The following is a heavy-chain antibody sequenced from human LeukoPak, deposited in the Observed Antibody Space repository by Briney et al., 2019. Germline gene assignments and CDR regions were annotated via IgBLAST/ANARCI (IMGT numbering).Heavy chain of an antibody. D-gene: IGHD2-15*01. CDR3: ANDYSPDY. V-gene: IGHV3-23*01. Sequence: GGSLRLSCAASGFPFHTFGMSWVRQAPGKGLEWVSSIRAGSDSTDYADSVKGRFTISRDNSKNTLYLQMNSLRAEDTALYYCANDYSPDYWGQGTLVTVSS. CDR2: IRAGSDST. CDR1: GFPFHTFG. J-gene: IGHJ4*02.